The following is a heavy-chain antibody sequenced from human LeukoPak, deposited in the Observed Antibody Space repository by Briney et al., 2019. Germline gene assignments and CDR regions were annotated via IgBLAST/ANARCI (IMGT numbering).Heavy chain of an antibody. CDR2: IYYSGST. CDR1: GGSISSGGYY. CDR3: ARHPMTTVTRTPYNWFDP. J-gene: IGHJ5*02. V-gene: IGHV4-31*03. Sequence: PSETLSLTCTVSGGSISSGGYYWSWIRLHPGEGLEWIGYIYYSGSTYYNPSLKSRVTISVDTSKNQFSLKLSSVTAADTAVYYCARHPMTTVTRTPYNWFDPWGQGTLVTVSS. D-gene: IGHD4-17*01.